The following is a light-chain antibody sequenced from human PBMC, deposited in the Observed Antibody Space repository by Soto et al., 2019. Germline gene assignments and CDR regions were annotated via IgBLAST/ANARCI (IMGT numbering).Light chain of an antibody. CDR1: QNLNTY. CDR3: QQRSNWPLT. J-gene: IGKJ4*01. V-gene: IGKV3-11*01. CDR2: DAS. Sequence: IVLTQSPATLSLSPGERATLSCRASQNLNTYLAWYQQKPGQAPRLLIYDASNRATGIPARFSGSGSGADFTLTISSLEPEDFAVYYCQQRSNWPLTFGGGTKVDIK.